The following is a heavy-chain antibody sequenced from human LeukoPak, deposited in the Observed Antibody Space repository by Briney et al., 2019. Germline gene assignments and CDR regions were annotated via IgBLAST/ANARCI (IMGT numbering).Heavy chain of an antibody. Sequence: PGGSLRLSCAASGFTFSTFPMSWVRQAPGKGLDWVSTLSGSGTNTYYADSVKGRFTISRDNSENTLYLQMNSLRADDTAVYYCARDLDCSGGSCYPDYGMDVWGQGTTVTVSS. CDR3: ARDLDCSGGSCYPDYGMDV. CDR2: LSGSGTNT. J-gene: IGHJ6*02. D-gene: IGHD2-15*01. V-gene: IGHV3-23*01. CDR1: GFTFSTFP.